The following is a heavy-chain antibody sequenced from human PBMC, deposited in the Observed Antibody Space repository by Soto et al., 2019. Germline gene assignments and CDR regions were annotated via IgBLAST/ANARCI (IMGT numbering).Heavy chain of an antibody. Sequence: QVHLEQSAAAVKKPGASVKVSCKTSGYIFSDYCIHCVRQSTGQGLDWLGWMNPDSGATSYEPKFQGRVTLTRDTSVTTAYMELSGLMFDDTATYYCARDRSPVMSGYYYAWGQGTLLAVSS. CDR3: ARDRSPVMSGYYYA. J-gene: IGHJ4*02. CDR2: MNPDSGAT. V-gene: IGHV1-2*02. D-gene: IGHD3-22*01. CDR1: GYIFSDYC.